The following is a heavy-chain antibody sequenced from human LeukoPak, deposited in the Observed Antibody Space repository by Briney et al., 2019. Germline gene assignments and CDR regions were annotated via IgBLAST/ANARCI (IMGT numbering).Heavy chain of an antibody. CDR1: GGSISSGSYY. V-gene: IGHV4-61*02. CDR3: ARVAGYSREVNYYYYMDV. Sequence: SQTLSLTCTVSGGSISSGSYYWSWIRQPAGKGLEWIGRIYTSGSTNYNPSLKSRVTISVDTSKNQFSLKLSSVTAADTAVYYCARVAGYSREVNYYYYMDVWGKGTTVTVSS. CDR2: IYTSGST. D-gene: IGHD1-26*01. J-gene: IGHJ6*03.